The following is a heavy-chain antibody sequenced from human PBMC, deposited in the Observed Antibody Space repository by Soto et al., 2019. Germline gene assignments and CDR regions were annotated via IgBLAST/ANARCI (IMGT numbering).Heavy chain of an antibody. CDR1: GFSLSTSGVA. CDR3: VRDSSDYYGFDS. V-gene: IGHV2-5*02. D-gene: IGHD3-22*01. J-gene: IGHJ4*02. Sequence: SGPTLENPTETLTLTCNFSGFSLSTSGVAVGWIRQPPGKALEWLALIYWDDDKRYSPSLKDRLDITKDTSKNQVLLTMTNMDPVDTATYYCVRDSSDYYGFDSWGQGTLVTV. CDR2: IYWDDDK.